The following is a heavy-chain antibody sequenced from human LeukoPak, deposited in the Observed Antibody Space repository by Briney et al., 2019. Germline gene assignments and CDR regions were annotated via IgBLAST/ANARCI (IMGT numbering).Heavy chain of an antibody. Sequence: SETLSLTCGVYGGSFSGYYWNWIRQPPGKGLEWIGEINHSGSTNYNPSLKSRVTISVDTSKNQFSLTLSSVTAADTAVYYCARDSWDYWGQGTLVTVSS. J-gene: IGHJ4*02. CDR2: INHSGST. D-gene: IGHD2-15*01. CDR3: ARDSWDY. V-gene: IGHV4-34*01. CDR1: GGSFSGYY.